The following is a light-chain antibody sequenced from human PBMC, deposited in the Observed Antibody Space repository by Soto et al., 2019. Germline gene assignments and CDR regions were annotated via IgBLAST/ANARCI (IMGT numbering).Light chain of an antibody. Sequence: QSVLTQPASVSGSPGQPITTSCTGTSSDVGGYSYVSWYQHHPGKAPKLLIYDVTTRPSGVSDRFSGSKSGNTASLTISGLQAEDEADYYCSSYTTSSITPFGTGTKVTVL. V-gene: IGLV2-14*03. CDR3: SSYTTSSITP. CDR1: SSDVGGYSY. J-gene: IGLJ1*01. CDR2: DVT.